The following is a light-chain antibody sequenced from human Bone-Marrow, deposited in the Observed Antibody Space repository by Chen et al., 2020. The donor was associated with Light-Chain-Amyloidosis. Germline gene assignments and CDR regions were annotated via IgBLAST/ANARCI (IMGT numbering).Light chain of an antibody. CDR1: QSVSSN. CDR3: QQYNNWPPVT. Sequence: EIVMTQSPATLSVSPGERATLSCRARQSVSSNLAWYQQKPGQAPRLLIYGASTRATGIPARFSGSGSGTEFTLTISSMQSEDFAVYYCQQYNNWPPVTFGQGTKLEIK. CDR2: GAS. V-gene: IGKV3-15*01. J-gene: IGKJ2*01.